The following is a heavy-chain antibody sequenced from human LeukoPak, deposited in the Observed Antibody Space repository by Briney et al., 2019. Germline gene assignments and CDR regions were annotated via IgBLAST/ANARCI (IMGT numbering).Heavy chain of an antibody. CDR1: GFTFSSYS. J-gene: IGHJ4*02. D-gene: IGHD3-22*01. CDR2: ISSSSSYI. Sequence: GGSLRLSCAASGFTFSSYSMNWVRQAPGKGLEWVSSISSSSSYIYYADSVKGRFTISRDNAKNSLYLQMNSLRAEDTAVYYCARVGGYGSSGYYRDYWGQGTLVTVSS. CDR3: ARVGGYGSSGYYRDY. V-gene: IGHV3-21*01.